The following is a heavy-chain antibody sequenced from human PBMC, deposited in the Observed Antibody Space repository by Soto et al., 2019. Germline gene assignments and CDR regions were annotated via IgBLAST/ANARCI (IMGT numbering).Heavy chain of an antibody. V-gene: IGHV1-18*01. CDR2: INPYNGNT. J-gene: IGHJ4*02. CDR1: GYTFTSYG. D-gene: IGHD3-16*01. Sequence: QVQLVQSGAEVKKPGASVKVSCKASGYTFTSYGISWVRQAPGQGLEWMGWINPYNGNTHHAQKLQGRVTMTTATSPNTASMSLRGLRSDDTVVYYCARDWFGIDCCGQGTLVTVSS. CDR3: ARDWFGIDC.